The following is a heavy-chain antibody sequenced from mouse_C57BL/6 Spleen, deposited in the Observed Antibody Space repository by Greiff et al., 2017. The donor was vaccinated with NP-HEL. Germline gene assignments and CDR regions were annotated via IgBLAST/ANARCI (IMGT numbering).Heavy chain of an antibody. J-gene: IGHJ4*01. CDR1: GYSITSGYD. Sequence: EVQLQQSGPGMVKPSQSLSLTCTVTGYSITSGYDWHWIRHFPGNKLEWMGYISYSGSTNYNPSLKSRISITHDTSKNHFFLKLNSVTTEDTATYYCAREGREGAMDYWGQGTSVTVSS. CDR2: ISYSGST. V-gene: IGHV3-1*01. CDR3: AREGREGAMDY.